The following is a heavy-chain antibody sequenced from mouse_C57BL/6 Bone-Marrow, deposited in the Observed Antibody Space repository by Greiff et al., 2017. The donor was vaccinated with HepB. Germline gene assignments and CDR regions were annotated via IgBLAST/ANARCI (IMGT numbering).Heavy chain of an antibody. CDR3: ARDYYGSSYPPYWYFDV. J-gene: IGHJ1*03. V-gene: IGHV1-39*01. CDR1: GYSFTDYN. Sequence: VHVKQSGPELVKPGASVKISCKASGYSFTDYNMNWVKQSNGKSLEWIGVINPNYGTTSYNQKFKGKATLTVDQSSSTAYMQLNSLTSEDSAVYYCARDYYGSSYPPYWYFDVWGTGTTVTVSS. D-gene: IGHD1-1*01. CDR2: INPNYGTT.